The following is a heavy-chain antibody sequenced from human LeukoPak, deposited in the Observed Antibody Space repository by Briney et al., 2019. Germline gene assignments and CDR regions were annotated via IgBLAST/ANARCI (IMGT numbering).Heavy chain of an antibody. J-gene: IGHJ4*02. CDR3: AKDSSWYDDPVHFDY. Sequence: PGGSLRLSCAASGFTFSSYGMHWVRQAPGKGLEWVAFIRYDGSNKYYADSVKGRFTISRDNSKNTLYLQMNSLRAEDTAVYYCAKDSSWYDDPVHFDYWGQGTLATVSS. CDR2: IRYDGSNK. D-gene: IGHD6-13*01. V-gene: IGHV3-30*02. CDR1: GFTFSSYG.